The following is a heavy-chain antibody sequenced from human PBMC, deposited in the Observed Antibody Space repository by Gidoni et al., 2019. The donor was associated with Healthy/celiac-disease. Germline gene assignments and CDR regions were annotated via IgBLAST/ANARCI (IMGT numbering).Heavy chain of an antibody. J-gene: IGHJ6*02. CDR2: ISGSGGST. Sequence: EVQLLESGGGLVQPGGSLRLSCAASGFTFSSYAMSWVRQAPGQGLEWVSAISGSGGSTYYADSVKGRFTISRDNSKNTLYLQMNSLRAEDTAVYYCARPQDYCTNGVCYYYYYGMDVWGQGTTVTVSS. CDR1: GFTFSSYA. D-gene: IGHD2-8*01. CDR3: ARPQDYCTNGVCYYYYYGMDV. V-gene: IGHV3-23*01.